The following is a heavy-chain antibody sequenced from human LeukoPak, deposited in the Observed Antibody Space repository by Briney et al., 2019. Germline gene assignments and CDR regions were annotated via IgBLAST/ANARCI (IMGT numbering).Heavy chain of an antibody. J-gene: IGHJ4*02. CDR3: ARGFYFDWLPYYFDY. D-gene: IGHD3-9*01. Sequence: GGSLRLSCAASGFTFSSYAMHWVRQAPGKGLEWVAVISYDGSNKYYADSVKGRFTISRDNSKNTLYLQMNSLRAEDTAVYCCARGFYFDWLPYYFDYWGQGTLVTVSS. CDR2: ISYDGSNK. V-gene: IGHV3-30*04. CDR1: GFTFSSYA.